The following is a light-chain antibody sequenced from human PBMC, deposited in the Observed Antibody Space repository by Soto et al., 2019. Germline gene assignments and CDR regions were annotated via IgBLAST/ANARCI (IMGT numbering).Light chain of an antibody. CDR1: PPISVY. V-gene: IGKV1-33*01. Sequence: DIRMTTSHSSLSPFVGDTVTITFQTGPPISVYLNWYQQKPGKAPNLLIYDASNLETGVPSRFSGSGSGTDFTFTISSLQPEDIATYYCQQYDSRPLTFGGGTKVDI. CDR2: DAS. CDR3: QQYDSRPLT. J-gene: IGKJ4*01.